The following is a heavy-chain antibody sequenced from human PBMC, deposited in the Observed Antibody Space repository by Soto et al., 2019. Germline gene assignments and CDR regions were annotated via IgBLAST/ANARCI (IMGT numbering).Heavy chain of an antibody. CDR3: ASYCSGGSCYAAGDYYYYALDV. CDR2: IIPSLGTT. CDR1: GGTFSSYA. Sequence: QVQLLQSGAEVKKPGSSVKVSCKASGGTFSSYAIGWVRQAPGQGLEWMGGIIPSLGTTDYAQKFQGRVTITAAGSTSTAYMELSSLRSDDTAVYYCASYCSGGSCYAAGDYYYYALDVWGQGTTVTVSS. J-gene: IGHJ6*02. V-gene: IGHV1-69*01. D-gene: IGHD2-15*01.